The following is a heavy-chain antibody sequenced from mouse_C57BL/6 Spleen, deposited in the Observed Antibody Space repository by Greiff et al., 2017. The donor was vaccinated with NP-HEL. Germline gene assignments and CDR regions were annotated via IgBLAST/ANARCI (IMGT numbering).Heavy chain of an antibody. Sequence: QVQLQQSGPELVKPGASVKISCKASGYAFSSSWMNWVKQRPGKGLEWIGRIYPGDGDTNYNGKFKGKATLTADKSSSTAYMQLSSLTSEDSAVYFCARFVTGKDYWGQGTTLTVSS. J-gene: IGHJ2*01. CDR2: IYPGDGDT. CDR1: GYAFSSSW. V-gene: IGHV1-82*01. D-gene: IGHD4-1*01. CDR3: ARFVTGKDY.